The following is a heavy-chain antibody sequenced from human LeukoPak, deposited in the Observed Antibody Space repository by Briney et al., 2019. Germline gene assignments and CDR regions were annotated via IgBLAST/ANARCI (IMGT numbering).Heavy chain of an antibody. CDR2: ITSNGGTT. CDR3: ARGIRWASDY. CDR1: GFTFSSYS. D-gene: IGHD4-23*01. J-gene: IGHJ4*02. V-gene: IGHV3-64*01. Sequence: GGSLRLSCAASGFTFSSYSMVWVRQAPGKGLEYVSGITSNGGTTYYGNSVKGRFTISRDNSKDTLYLQMGSLRTEDMAVHYCARGIRWASDYWGQGTPVTVAS.